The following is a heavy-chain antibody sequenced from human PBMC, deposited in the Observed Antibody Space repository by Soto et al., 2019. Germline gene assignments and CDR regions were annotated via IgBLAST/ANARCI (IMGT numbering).Heavy chain of an antibody. J-gene: IGHJ4*02. V-gene: IGHV3-23*01. Sequence: GGSLRLSCTASGFTFENYAMSWVRQLPGKGLEWVSAINGGGTTTFYADSVKGRFTISRDQSKTTIYLQMDSLRVEDTAFYYCKKGQYKEWFLSGGAEKYWGRGSQVTVSS. CDR1: GFTFENYA. CDR2: INGGGTTT. D-gene: IGHD3-3*01. CDR3: KKGQYKEWFLSGGAEKY.